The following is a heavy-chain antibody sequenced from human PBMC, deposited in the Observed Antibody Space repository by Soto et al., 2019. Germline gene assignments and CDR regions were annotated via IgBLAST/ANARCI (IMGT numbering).Heavy chain of an antibody. J-gene: IGHJ6*02. Sequence: QVQLVQSGAEVKKPGSSVKVSCKASGGTFSSYAISWVRQAPGQGLEWMGGLIPIFGTANYAQKFQGRVTIAADKSTSTAYMELSSLRSEDTAVYYCARALTTVTTFYPYYYYYGMDVWGQGTTVTVSS. CDR3: ARALTTVTTFYPYYYYYGMDV. CDR2: LIPIFGTA. V-gene: IGHV1-69*06. CDR1: GGTFSSYA. D-gene: IGHD4-4*01.